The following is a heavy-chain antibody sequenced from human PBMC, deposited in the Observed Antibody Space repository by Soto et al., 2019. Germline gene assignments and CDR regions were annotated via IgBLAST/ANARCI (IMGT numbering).Heavy chain of an antibody. CDR1: GYTLTELS. CDR3: ATFHPLRFLEWLSSRWFDP. V-gene: IGHV1-24*01. CDR2: FDPEDGET. D-gene: IGHD3-3*01. J-gene: IGHJ5*02. Sequence: ASVKVSRKVSGYTLTELSMHRLRQAPGKGLEWMGGFDPEDGETIYAQKFQGRVTMTEDTSTDTAYMELSSLRSEDTAVYYCATFHPLRFLEWLSSRWFDPWGQGTLVTVSS.